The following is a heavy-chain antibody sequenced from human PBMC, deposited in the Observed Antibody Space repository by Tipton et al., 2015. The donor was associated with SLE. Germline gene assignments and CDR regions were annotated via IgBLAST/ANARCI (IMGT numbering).Heavy chain of an antibody. Sequence: TLSLTCTVSGGSISSYYWSWIRQPAGKGLEWIGRIYTSGSTNYNPSLKSRVTMSVDTSKNQFSLKLSSVTAADTAVYYCARGGNYYDSSGPIDYFDYWGQGTLVTVSS. CDR2: IYTSGST. CDR3: ARGGNYYDSSGPIDYFDY. CDR1: GGSISSYY. J-gene: IGHJ4*02. V-gene: IGHV4-4*07. D-gene: IGHD3-22*01.